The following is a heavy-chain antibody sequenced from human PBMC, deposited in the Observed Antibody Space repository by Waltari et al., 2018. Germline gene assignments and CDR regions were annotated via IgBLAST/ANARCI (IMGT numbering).Heavy chain of an antibody. D-gene: IGHD2-15*01. CDR2: PYYRANWYS. J-gene: IGHJ4*02. Sequence: QVQLQQSGPGLVKPSQTLSLTCAIPGDSVYNDSATGIWIRQSSSRGLEWLGRPYYRANWYSESAPSVKSRITINADTSKNQFSLQLNSVTPEDTAVYYCARERGWKLDFWGQGTQVIVSP. V-gene: IGHV6-1*01. CDR1: GDSVYNDSAT. CDR3: ARERGWKLDF.